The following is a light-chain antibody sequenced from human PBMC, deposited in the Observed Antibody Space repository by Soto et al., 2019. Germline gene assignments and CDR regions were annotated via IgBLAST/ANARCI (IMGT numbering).Light chain of an antibody. CDR2: EGS. J-gene: IGLJ3*02. Sequence: QSALTQPASVSGSPGQSITISCTGTSSDVGSYNLVSWYQHLPGKAPKLMIYEGSRRPSGVSNRFSGSKSGNTASLTISGLQAEDEADYYCCSYAGNNTVVFGGGTKLTVL. CDR3: CSYAGNNTVV. V-gene: IGLV2-23*01. CDR1: SSDVGSYNL.